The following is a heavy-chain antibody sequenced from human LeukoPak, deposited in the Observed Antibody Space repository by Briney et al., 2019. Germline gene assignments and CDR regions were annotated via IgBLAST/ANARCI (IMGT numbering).Heavy chain of an antibody. Sequence: GGSLRLSCAASGFTFSSYGMHWVRQAPGKGLEWVAVISCDGSNKYYADSVKGRFTISRDNSKNTLYLQMNSLRAEDTAVYYCAKGGWFIGYYYYGMDVWGQGTTVTVSS. J-gene: IGHJ6*02. CDR1: GFTFSSYG. V-gene: IGHV3-30*18. CDR3: AKGGWFIGYYYYGMDV. D-gene: IGHD6-19*01. CDR2: ISCDGSNK.